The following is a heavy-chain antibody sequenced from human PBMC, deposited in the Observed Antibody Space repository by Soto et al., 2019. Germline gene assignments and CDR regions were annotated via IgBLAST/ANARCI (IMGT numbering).Heavy chain of an antibody. Sequence: QVQLIQSGAAAKKPGSSVKVSCHTSGDAFSSYAMSWVRQGPGQGLEWMGGIIPMFGTPIYTEKFQGRVTITADETTRAVYMELRSLTSDDSAVYYCARSYSVTTSSYYGMDVWGQGTTIIVS. CDR3: ARSYSVTTSSYYGMDV. CDR1: GDAFSSYA. J-gene: IGHJ6*02. CDR2: IIPMFGTP. V-gene: IGHV1-69*01. D-gene: IGHD4-17*01.